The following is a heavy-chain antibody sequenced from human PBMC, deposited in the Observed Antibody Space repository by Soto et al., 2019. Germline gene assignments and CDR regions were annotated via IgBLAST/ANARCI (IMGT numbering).Heavy chain of an antibody. CDR1: GFTLTSYG. V-gene: IGHV3-30*18. CDR2: ISEDGRNK. Sequence: QVQLVESGGGLVQPGRSLRLSCAASGFTLTSYGMHWVRQAPGKGLEWVAIISEDGRNKFYADSVKGRFTISRDNSKNTVYLQMNSLRAEDTAVYYCAKDSVVATIRIYDYWGQGTLVIVSS. J-gene: IGHJ4*02. CDR3: AKDSVVATIRIYDY. D-gene: IGHD5-12*01.